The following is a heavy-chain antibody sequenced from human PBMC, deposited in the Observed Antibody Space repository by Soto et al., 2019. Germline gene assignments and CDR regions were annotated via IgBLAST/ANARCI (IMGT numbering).Heavy chain of an antibody. CDR1: GFSFSDYF. V-gene: IGHV1-2*02. CDR3: ARQLAYCGGDCYTEPIEY. Sequence: ASVKVSCKASGFSFSDYFMHWVRQAPGQGLEWMGWVNPRSGDTNYAQKLQGRVTMTRDTSISTAYMELSRLRSDDTAVYYCARQLAYCGGDCYTEPIEYWGQGTLVTVSS. CDR2: VNPRSGDT. J-gene: IGHJ4*02. D-gene: IGHD2-21*02.